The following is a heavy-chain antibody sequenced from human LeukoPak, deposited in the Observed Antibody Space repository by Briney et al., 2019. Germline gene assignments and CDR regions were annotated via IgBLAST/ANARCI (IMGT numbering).Heavy chain of an antibody. CDR2: ISSSGSTI. D-gene: IGHD4-17*01. V-gene: IGHV3-48*04. J-gene: IGHJ4*02. Sequence: TGGSLRLSCAASGFTFSNYAMNWVRQAPGKGLEWVSYISSSGSTIYYADSVKGRFTISRDNAKNSLYLQMNSLRAEDTAVYYCARWADYADFDYWGQGTLVTVSS. CDR3: ARWADYADFDY. CDR1: GFTFSNYA.